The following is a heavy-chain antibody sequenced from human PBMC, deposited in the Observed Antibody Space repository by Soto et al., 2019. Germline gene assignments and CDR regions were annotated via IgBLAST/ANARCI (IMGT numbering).Heavy chain of an antibody. CDR1: GFTFSSYS. CDR2: ISSSSSTI. CDR3: AREGINYDILTGYYRLYYFDY. J-gene: IGHJ4*02. V-gene: IGHV3-48*01. D-gene: IGHD3-9*01. Sequence: HPGGSLRLSCAASGFTFSSYSMNWVRQAPGKGLEWVSYISSSSSTIYYADSVKGRFTISRDNAKNSLYLQMNSLRAEDTAVYYCAREGINYDILTGYYRLYYFDYWGQGTLVTVSS.